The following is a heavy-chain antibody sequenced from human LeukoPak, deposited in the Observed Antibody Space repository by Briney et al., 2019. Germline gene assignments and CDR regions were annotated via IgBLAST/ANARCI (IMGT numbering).Heavy chain of an antibody. CDR1: GFIFSDYS. CDR2: IRGSRSGLGSGM. CDR3: ARDNNWGFDY. D-gene: IGHD7-27*01. Sequence: GGSLRLSCAASGFIFSDYSMNWVRQTPGKGLEWISNIRGSRSGLGSGMYYADSVRGRFTISRDDAKNSLYLQMSSLRAEDTAFYYCARDNNWGFDYWGQGALVTVSS. V-gene: IGHV3-48*04. J-gene: IGHJ4*02.